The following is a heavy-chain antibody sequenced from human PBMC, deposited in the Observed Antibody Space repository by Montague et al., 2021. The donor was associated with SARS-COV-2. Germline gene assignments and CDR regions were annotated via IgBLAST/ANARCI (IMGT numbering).Heavy chain of an antibody. Sequence: SETLSLTCTVSGGSISSPDYNWVWIRQSPEKGLEWIGSISYTGRTYYNPSLRSRVSFSMDTSKNHFSLSLSSVTVADTAVYCCARQLPSYCATNKCYTYYFDGWGEGALVTVSS. CDR2: ISYTGRT. CDR3: ARQLPSYCATNKCYTYYFDG. CDR1: GGSISSPDYN. J-gene: IGHJ4*02. D-gene: IGHD3-16*02. V-gene: IGHV4-39*01.